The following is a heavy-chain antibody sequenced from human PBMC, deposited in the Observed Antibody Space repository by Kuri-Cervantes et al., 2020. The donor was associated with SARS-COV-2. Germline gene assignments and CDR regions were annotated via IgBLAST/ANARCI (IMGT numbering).Heavy chain of an antibody. CDR2: INWNGGST. Sequence: GGSLRLSCAASGFTFDDYGMSWVRQAPGRGLEWVSGINWNGGSTGYADSVKGRFTISRDNSKNTLYLQMDNLRAEDRAVYYCAKASVTAAAPFDYWGQGTLVTVSS. CDR1: GFTFDDYG. V-gene: IGHV3-20*04. D-gene: IGHD6-13*01. CDR3: AKASVTAAAPFDY. J-gene: IGHJ4*02.